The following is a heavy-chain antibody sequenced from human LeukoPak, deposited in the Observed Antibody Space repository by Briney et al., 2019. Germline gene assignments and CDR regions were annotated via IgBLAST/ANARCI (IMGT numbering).Heavy chain of an antibody. CDR3: ARRARISIAVAGYFDY. CDR1: GGSISSSSYY. CDR2: IYYSGST. Sequence: SETLSLTCTVSGGSISSSSYYWGWIRQPPGKGLEWIGSIYYSGSTYYNPSLKSRVTISVDTSKNQFSLKLSSVTAADTAVYYCARRARISIAVAGYFDYWGQGTLVTVSP. J-gene: IGHJ4*02. V-gene: IGHV4-39*01. D-gene: IGHD6-19*01.